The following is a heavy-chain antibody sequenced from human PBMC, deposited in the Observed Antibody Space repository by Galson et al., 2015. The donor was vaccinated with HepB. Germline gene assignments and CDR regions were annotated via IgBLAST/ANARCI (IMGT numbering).Heavy chain of an antibody. V-gene: IGHV6-1*01. CDR2: TYYRSKWYN. Sequence: CAISGDSVSSNSAAWNWIRQSPSRGLEWLGRTYYRSKWYNDYAVSVKSRITINPDTSKNQFSLQLNSVTPEDTAVYYCAREGTAWGFSSSAEIDYWGQGTLVTVSS. J-gene: IGHJ4*02. CDR1: GDSVSSNSAA. CDR3: AREGTAWGFSSSAEIDY. D-gene: IGHD6-6*01.